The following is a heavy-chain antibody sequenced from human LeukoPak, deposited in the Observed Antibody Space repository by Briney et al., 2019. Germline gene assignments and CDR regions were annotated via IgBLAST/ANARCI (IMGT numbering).Heavy chain of an antibody. CDR1: GGSISSYY. V-gene: IGHV4-59*01. D-gene: IGHD1-7*01. CDR3: ARGNYIGSGDSYYYYYMDV. Sequence: SETLSLTCTVSGGSISSYYWSWLRQPPGKGLEWIGYIYYSGSTNYNPSLKSRVTISVDTSKNQFSLKLSSVTAADTAVYYCARGNYIGSGDSYYYYYMDVWGKGTTVTISS. J-gene: IGHJ6*03. CDR2: IYYSGST.